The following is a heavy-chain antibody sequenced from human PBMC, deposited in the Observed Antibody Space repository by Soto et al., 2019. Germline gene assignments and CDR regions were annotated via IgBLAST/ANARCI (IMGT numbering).Heavy chain of an antibody. D-gene: IGHD6-13*01. CDR1: GFTFRSYG. CDR2: IWYDGGEK. V-gene: IGHV3-33*01. CDR3: ARYFSSRYNNWIDT. Sequence: QVQLVESGGGVGHPGRYLRLSCAASGFTFRSYGMHWVRQAPGKGLEWVAVIWYDGGEKYYADSVKGRFTISRDNSKNTLYLQMNSLSAEDTAVYYCARYFSSRYNNWIDTWGQGTLVTVCS. J-gene: IGHJ5*02.